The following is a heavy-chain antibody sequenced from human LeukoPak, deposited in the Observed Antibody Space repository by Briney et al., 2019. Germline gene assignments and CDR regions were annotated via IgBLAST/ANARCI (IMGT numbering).Heavy chain of an antibody. CDR2: IKQDGSEK. Sequence: GGSLRLSCAASGFTFSSYWMSWVRQAPGKGLEWVANIKQDGSEKYYVDSVKGRFTISRDNAKNSLYLQMNSLRAEDTAVYYCARDHPITIFGVVIHWGQGTLVTVSS. D-gene: IGHD3-3*01. CDR3: ARDHPITIFGVVIH. J-gene: IGHJ4*02. CDR1: GFTFSSYW. V-gene: IGHV3-7*01.